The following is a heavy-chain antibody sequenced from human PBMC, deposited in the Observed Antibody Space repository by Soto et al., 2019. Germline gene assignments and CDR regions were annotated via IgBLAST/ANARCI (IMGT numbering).Heavy chain of an antibody. D-gene: IGHD5-12*01. CDR1: GGSISSGGYY. J-gene: IGHJ4*02. CDR3: ARGIVATIGDYFDY. CDR2: IYYSGST. Sequence: PSETLSLTCTVSGGSISSGGYYWSWIRQHPGKGLEWIGYIYYSGSTYYNPSLKSRVTISVDTSKNQFSLKLSSVTAADTAVYYCARGIVATIGDYFDYWGQGTLVTVSS. V-gene: IGHV4-31*03.